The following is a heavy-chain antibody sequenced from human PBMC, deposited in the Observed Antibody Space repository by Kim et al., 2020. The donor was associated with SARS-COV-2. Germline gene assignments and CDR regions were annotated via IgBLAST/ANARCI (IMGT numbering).Heavy chain of an antibody. CDR1: GGSISSYY. CDR2: IYYSGST. CDR3: ARAGESGWFRVISGMDV. J-gene: IGHJ6*02. V-gene: IGHV4-59*13. Sequence: SETLSLTCTVSGGSISSYYWSWIRQPPGKGLEWIGYIYYSGSTNYNPSPKSRVTISVDTSKNQFSLKLSSVTAADTAVYYCARAGESGWFRVISGMDVWGQGTTVTVSS. D-gene: IGHD3-10*01.